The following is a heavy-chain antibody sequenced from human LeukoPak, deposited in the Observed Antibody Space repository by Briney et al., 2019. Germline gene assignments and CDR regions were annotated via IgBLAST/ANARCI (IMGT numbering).Heavy chain of an antibody. CDR1: GFTFRSYG. J-gene: IGHJ4*02. D-gene: IGHD6-13*01. V-gene: IGHV3-33*01. CDR3: ASEGIAVDRGIGYFDY. CDR2: IWYDGSNK. Sequence: GGSLRLSCAASGFTFRSYGMHWVRQAPGKGLEWAAVIWYDGSNKYYADSVKGRFTISRDNSENTLYLQMNSLRAEDTALYYCASEGIAVDRGIGYFDYWGQGTLVTVSS.